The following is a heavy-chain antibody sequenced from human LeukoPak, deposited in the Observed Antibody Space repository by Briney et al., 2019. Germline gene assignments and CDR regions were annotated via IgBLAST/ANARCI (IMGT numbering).Heavy chain of an antibody. V-gene: IGHV3-20*04. D-gene: IGHD3-22*01. Sequence: GGPLILSCAASGFTFDDYGMSWVRQAPGKGLEWVSGINWNGGSTGYADSVKGRFTISRDNAKNPLYLQMNSLRAEDTALYYCARDRSGYSDYGGQGTLVTVSS. CDR1: GFTFDDYG. CDR3: ARDRSGYSDY. CDR2: INWNGGST. J-gene: IGHJ4*02.